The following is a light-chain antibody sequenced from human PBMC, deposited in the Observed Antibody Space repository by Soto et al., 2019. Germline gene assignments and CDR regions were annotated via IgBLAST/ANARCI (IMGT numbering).Light chain of an antibody. CDR3: QQRSNSPLT. J-gene: IGKJ4*01. CDR1: QSVSRY. CDR2: DAS. Sequence: EIVLTQSPATLSLSPGERATLSCRASQSVSRYLAWYQQKPGQAPRLLIYDASNRATGIPARFSVSGSGTDFTLTISSLETEDFAVYYCQQRSNSPLTFGGGTKVVNK. V-gene: IGKV3-11*01.